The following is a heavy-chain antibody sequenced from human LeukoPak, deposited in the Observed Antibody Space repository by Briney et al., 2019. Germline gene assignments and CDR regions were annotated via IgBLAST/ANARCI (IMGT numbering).Heavy chain of an antibody. J-gene: IGHJ3*02. CDR1: GFTFSSYS. Sequence: PGVSLRLSCAASGFTFSSYSMNWVRQAPGKGLEWVSSISSSSSYIYYADSVKGRFTISRDNAKNSLYLQMNSLRAEDTAVYYCARVLYDYVWGSYRYDHAFDIWGQGTMVTVSS. D-gene: IGHD3-16*02. CDR3: ARVLYDYVWGSYRYDHAFDI. V-gene: IGHV3-21*01. CDR2: ISSSSSYI.